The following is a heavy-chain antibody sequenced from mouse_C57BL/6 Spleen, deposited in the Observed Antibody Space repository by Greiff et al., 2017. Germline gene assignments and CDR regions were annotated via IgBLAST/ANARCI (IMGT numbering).Heavy chain of an antibody. J-gene: IGHJ1*03. V-gene: IGHV1-15*01. CDR2: IDPETGGT. D-gene: IGHD1-1*01. Sequence: VQLQQSGAELVRPGASVTLSCKASGYTFTDYEMHWVKQTPVHGLEWIGAIDPETGGTAYNQKFKGKATLTADKSSSTAYMELRSLTSEDSAVYYCTRDFYGSSNRYFDVWGTGTTVTVSS. CDR3: TRDFYGSSNRYFDV. CDR1: GYTFTDYE.